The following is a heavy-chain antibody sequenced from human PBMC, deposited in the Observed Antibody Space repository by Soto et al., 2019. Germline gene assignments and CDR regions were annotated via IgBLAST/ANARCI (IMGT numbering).Heavy chain of an antibody. CDR2: INSDGSST. V-gene: IGHV3-74*01. CDR3: AKGYSGYDYAN. D-gene: IGHD5-12*01. J-gene: IGHJ4*02. CDR1: GFTFSSYW. Sequence: GGSLRLSCAASGFTFSSYWMHWARQAPGKGLVWVSRINSDGSSTTYADSVKGRFTISRDNAKNTLYLQMSSLSAEDTAVYFCAKGYSGYDYANWGQGSLVTVSS.